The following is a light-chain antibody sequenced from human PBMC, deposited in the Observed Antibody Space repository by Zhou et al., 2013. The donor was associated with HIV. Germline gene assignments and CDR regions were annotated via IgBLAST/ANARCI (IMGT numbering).Light chain of an antibody. CDR3: QEAYTTPWT. CDR1: RDLTSR. J-gene: IGKJ1*01. CDR2: DSS. V-gene: IGKV1-39*01. Sequence: DIQMTQSPSSLSASVGDRVTITCRASRDLTSRLNWYQVKPGRAPKLLIYDSSTLQSGVPSRFSGGGAGTHFTLTIASLQPEDCGLYLCQEAYTTPWTFGQGTKV.